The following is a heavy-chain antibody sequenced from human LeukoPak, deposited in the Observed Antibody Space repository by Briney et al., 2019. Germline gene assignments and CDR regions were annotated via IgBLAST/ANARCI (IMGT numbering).Heavy chain of an antibody. CDR1: GASISSSY. CDR3: ARDAGTDAFDI. CDR2: IYYSGST. D-gene: IGHD6-13*01. V-gene: IGHV4-59*01. J-gene: IGHJ3*02. Sequence: SETLSLTCTVSGASISSSYWSWIRQPPGKGLEWIGNIYYSGSTNYNPSLKSRVTISLDTSKNQFSLKLSSVTAADTAVYYCARDAGTDAFDIWGQGTMVTVSS.